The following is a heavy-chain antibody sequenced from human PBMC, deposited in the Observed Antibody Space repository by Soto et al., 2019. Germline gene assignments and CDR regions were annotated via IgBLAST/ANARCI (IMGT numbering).Heavy chain of an antibody. Sequence: GGSLRLSCAASGFTFSSYSMNWVRQAPGKGLEWVSSISSSSSSDYIYYADSVTGRFSISRDNAKNSLYLQMNSLRAEDTAVYYCARQGYSTKYYTMDVWGQGTTVTVS. CDR3: ARQGYSTKYYTMDV. D-gene: IGHD1-26*01. CDR1: GFTFSSYS. CDR2: ISSSSSSDYI. J-gene: IGHJ6*02. V-gene: IGHV3-21*01.